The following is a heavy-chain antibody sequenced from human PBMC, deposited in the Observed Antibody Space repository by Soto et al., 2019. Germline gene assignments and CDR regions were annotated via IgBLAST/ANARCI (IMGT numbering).Heavy chain of an antibody. Sequence: PGGSLRLSCAVSGFTFSSYNMNWVRQAPGKGLEWVSSISSTGSYMYYADSVKGRFTISRDNPKNSLYLQMNSLRAEDTAVYYCARDVDTAMWEYYYYYGMDVWGQGTTVTVSS. J-gene: IGHJ6*02. CDR2: ISSTGSYM. CDR3: ARDVDTAMWEYYYYYGMDV. D-gene: IGHD5-18*01. CDR1: GFTFSSYN. V-gene: IGHV3-21*01.